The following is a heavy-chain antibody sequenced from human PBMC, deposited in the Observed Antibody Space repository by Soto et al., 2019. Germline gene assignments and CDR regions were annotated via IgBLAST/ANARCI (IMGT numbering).Heavy chain of an antibody. CDR2: ISHTGRT. CDR1: AASITTTYS. CDR3: ACTYYDLWRGYIF. D-gene: IGHD3-3*01. Sequence: SETLSLTCPVSAASITTTYSCNCLRQTPGKGLEWIGEISHTGRTNYKPSLERRANISVHPSTHQISLRLTSVTTADTAVNYCACTYYDLWRGYIFWGHGSMVTVSS. J-gene: IGHJ4*01. V-gene: IGHV4-4*02.